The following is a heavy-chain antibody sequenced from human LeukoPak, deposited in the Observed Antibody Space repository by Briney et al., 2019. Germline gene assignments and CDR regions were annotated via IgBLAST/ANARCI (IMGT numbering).Heavy chain of an antibody. J-gene: IGHJ4*02. CDR2: IYSGGST. CDR1: GFTVSSNY. Sequence: GGSLRLSCAASGFTVSSNYMSWVRQAPGKGLEWVSVIYSGGSTYYADSVKGRFTISRDNSKNTLYLQMNSLRAEDTAVYYCAKDGIVVVVAALHYFDYWGQGTLVTVSS. CDR3: AKDGIVVVVAALHYFDY. D-gene: IGHD2-15*01. V-gene: IGHV3-66*01.